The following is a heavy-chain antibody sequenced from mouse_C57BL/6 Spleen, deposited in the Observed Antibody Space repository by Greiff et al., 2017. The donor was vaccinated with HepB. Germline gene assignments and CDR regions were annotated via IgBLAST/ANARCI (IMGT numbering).Heavy chain of an antibody. CDR3: TSAPYSRSPAWFAY. CDR2: ISSGGDYI. CDR1: GFTFSSYA. J-gene: IGHJ3*01. Sequence: EVMLVESGEGLVKPGGSLKLSCAASGFTFSSYAMSWVRQTPEKRLEWVAYISSGGDYIYYADTVKGRFTISRDNARNTLYLQMSSLKSEDTAMYYGTSAPYSRSPAWFAYWGQGTLVTVSA. D-gene: IGHD1-1*01. V-gene: IGHV5-9-1*02.